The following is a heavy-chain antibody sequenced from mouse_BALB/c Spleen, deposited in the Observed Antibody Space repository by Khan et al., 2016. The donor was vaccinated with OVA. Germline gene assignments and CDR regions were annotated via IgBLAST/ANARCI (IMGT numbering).Heavy chain of an antibody. V-gene: IGHV1S81*02. CDR1: GYTFTSYY. CDR2: INPSDGGT. J-gene: IGHJ2*01. CDR3: TGGGYGYYGY. D-gene: IGHD2-3*01. Sequence: QVQLKQSGAELVKPGASVKLSCKASGYTFTSYYIYWVKQRPGQGLEWIGEINPSDGGTNFNAKFKSKATLPVDKSSSAAYMQLSSLTAEDSSVXYCTGGGYGYYGYWGQGTTLTVSS.